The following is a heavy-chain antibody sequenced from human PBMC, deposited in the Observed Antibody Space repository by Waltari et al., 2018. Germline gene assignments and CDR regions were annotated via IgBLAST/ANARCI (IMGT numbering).Heavy chain of an antibody. CDR2: INPNSGGT. D-gene: IGHD3-22*01. V-gene: IGHV1-2*02. CDR3: ARGPRDSGYQDYYYYYMDV. Sequence: QVQLVQSGAEVKKPGASVKVSCKASGYTFTGYYMHWVRQAPGQGLEWMGWINPNSGGTNYAQKFQGRVTMTRDTSISTAYMELSRLRSDDTAVYYCARGPRDSGYQDYYYYYMDVWGKGTTVTVSS. J-gene: IGHJ6*03. CDR1: GYTFTGYY.